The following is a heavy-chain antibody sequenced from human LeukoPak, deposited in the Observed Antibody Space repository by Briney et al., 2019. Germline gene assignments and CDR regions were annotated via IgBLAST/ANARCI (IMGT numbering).Heavy chain of an antibody. CDR1: GGSLSSYY. D-gene: IGHD5-24*01. J-gene: IGHJ4*02. Sequence: PSETLSLTCTVSGGSLSSYYWSWIRQPPGKGLEWIGYIYYSGSTNYNPSLKSRVTISVDTSKNQFSLKLSSVTAADTAVYYGARVRWLQSVADYWSQGTLVTVPS. CDR2: IYYSGST. CDR3: ARVRWLQSVADY. V-gene: IGHV4-59*08.